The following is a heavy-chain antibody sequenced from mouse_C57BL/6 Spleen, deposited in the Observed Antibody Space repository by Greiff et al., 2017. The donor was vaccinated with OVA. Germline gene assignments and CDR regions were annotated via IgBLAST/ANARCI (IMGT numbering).Heavy chain of an antibody. CDR3: ANYYGSRGYFDV. V-gene: IGHV1-74*01. D-gene: IGHD1-1*01. CDR2: IHPSDSDT. Sequence: QVQLQQPGAELVKPGASVKVSCKASGYTFTSYWMHWVKQRPGQGLEWIGRIHPSDSDTNYNQKFKGKATLTVDKSSSTAYMQLSSLTAEDSAVYYCANYYGSRGYFDVWGTGTTVTVSS. CDR1: GYTFTSYW. J-gene: IGHJ1*03.